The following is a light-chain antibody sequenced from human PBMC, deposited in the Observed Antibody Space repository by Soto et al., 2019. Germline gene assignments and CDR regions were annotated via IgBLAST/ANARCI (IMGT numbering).Light chain of an antibody. CDR3: SSYTSSSPYV. CDR1: SSDVGGYNY. CDR2: EVS. J-gene: IGLJ1*01. V-gene: IGLV2-14*01. Sequence: QSALTQPASVSGSPGQSITISFTGTSSDVGGYNYVSWYQQHPGKAPKLMIYEVSNRPSGVSNRFSGSKSGNTASLTISGLQAEDEADYYCSSYTSSSPYVFGTGTKVTVL.